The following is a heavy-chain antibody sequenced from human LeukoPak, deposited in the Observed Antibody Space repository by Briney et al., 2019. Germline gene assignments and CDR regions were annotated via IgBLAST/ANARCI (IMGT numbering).Heavy chain of an antibody. Sequence: PGGSLILSCAASGFTFSDYTMHWVRQAPGKGLEWVAVISYDGSKKYYADSVKGRFTVSRDNSKNTLYVQMNSLRVEDTAVYYCARAYYYDSSGYYKPFDNWGQGTLVTVSS. D-gene: IGHD3-22*01. CDR2: ISYDGSKK. CDR1: GFTFSDYT. V-gene: IGHV3-30*04. J-gene: IGHJ4*02. CDR3: ARAYYYDSSGYYKPFDN.